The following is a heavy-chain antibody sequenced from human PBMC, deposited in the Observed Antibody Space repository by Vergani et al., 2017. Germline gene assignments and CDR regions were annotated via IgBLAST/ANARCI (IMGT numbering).Heavy chain of an antibody. V-gene: IGHV4-38-2*02. Sequence: QVQLQESGPGLVKPSETLSLTCTVSGYSISSGYYWGWIRRPPGKGLGWIGSIYHSGSTYYNPSLKSRVTISVDTSKNQFSLKLSSVTTADTAVYYYARDESIFDYWGQGTLVTVSS. CDR1: GYSISSGYY. J-gene: IGHJ4*02. D-gene: IGHD2-21*01. CDR2: IYHSGST. CDR3: ARDESIFDY.